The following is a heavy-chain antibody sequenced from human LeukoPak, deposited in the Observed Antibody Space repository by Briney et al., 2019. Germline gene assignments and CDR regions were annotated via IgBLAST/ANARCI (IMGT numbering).Heavy chain of an antibody. V-gene: IGHV1-69*05. D-gene: IGHD4-11*01. CDR2: IIPIFGTA. J-gene: IGHJ5*02. CDR1: GGTFSSYA. CDR3: ATLQSYWFDP. Sequence: SVKVSCKASGGTFSSYAISWVRQAPGRGLEWMGGIIPIFGTASYAQKFQGRVTITTDESTSTAYMELSSLRSEDTAVYYCATLQSYWFDPWGQGTLVTVSS.